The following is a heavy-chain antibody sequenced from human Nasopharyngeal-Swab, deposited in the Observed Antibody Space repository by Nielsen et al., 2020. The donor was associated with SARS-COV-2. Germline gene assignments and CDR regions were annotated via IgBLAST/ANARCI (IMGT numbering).Heavy chain of an antibody. D-gene: IGHD3-22*01. V-gene: IGHV3-30*03. CDR3: ARDQYYDSSGYYYYGMDV. CDR1: GFTFSSYG. Sequence: GESLKISCAASGFTFSSYGMHWVHQAPGKGLEWVAVISYDGSNKYYADSVKGRFTISRDNSKNTLYLQMNSLRAEDTAVYYCARDQYYDSSGYYYYGMDVWGQGTTVTVSS. CDR2: ISYDGSNK. J-gene: IGHJ6*02.